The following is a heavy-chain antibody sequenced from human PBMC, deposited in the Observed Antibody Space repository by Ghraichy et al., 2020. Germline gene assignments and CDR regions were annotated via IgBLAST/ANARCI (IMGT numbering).Heavy chain of an antibody. CDR2: ISASGDTT. V-gene: IGHV3-23*01. Sequence: GGSLRLSCVASGFTFSSFDMSWVRLAPGKGLEWVSSISASGDTTHYADSVRGRFTSSKDNSKSTMSLQLNSLRAEDMAIYYCAKDWTTSYWGQGTVVTVSS. D-gene: IGHD1-1*01. J-gene: IGHJ4*02. CDR1: GFTFSSFD. CDR3: AKDWTTSY.